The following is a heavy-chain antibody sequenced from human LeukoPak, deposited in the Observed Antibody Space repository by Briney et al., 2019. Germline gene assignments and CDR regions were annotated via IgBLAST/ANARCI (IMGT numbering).Heavy chain of an antibody. D-gene: IGHD3-3*01. J-gene: IGHJ4*02. CDR1: GGSISTTSYY. CDR2: IYYSGST. CDR3: ARRTWGGPHYFDY. V-gene: IGHV4-39*01. Sequence: PSETLSLTCTVSGGSISTTSYYWGWIRQPPGKGLEWIGNIYYSGSTFYNPSFKSRVTISVDTSKNQFSLKVNSMTAADTAVYFCARRTWGGPHYFDYWGQGTQVTVSS.